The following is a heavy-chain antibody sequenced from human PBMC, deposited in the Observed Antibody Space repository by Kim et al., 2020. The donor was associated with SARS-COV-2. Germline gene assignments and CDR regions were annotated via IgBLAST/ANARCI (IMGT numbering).Heavy chain of an antibody. CDR1: GFTFDRYA. Sequence: GGSLRLSCTGSGFTFDRYAMNWVRQAPGMGLEWVSLISSNGGATYYGDSVKGRFTISRDNSKNTLYLQMKSLRAEDTALYFCAKGTAITDYYYHGVDVWGQGTTVTVSS. CDR3: AKGTAITDYYYHGVDV. D-gene: IGHD2-21*01. V-gene: IGHV3-23*01. J-gene: IGHJ6*02. CDR2: ISSNGGAT.